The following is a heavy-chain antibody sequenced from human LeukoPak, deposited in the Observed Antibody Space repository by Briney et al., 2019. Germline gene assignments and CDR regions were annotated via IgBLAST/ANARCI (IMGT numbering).Heavy chain of an antibody. Sequence: GGSLRLSCAASGFTFRIYAMSWVRQAPGKGLEWVSVISDSGGSRYHADSVKGRFTISRDNSKNTLYLQMNSLRAEDTAVYYCAKRVDSSGYYYLPYFDCWGQGTLVTVSS. CDR2: ISDSGGSR. V-gene: IGHV3-23*01. D-gene: IGHD3-22*01. CDR1: GFTFRIYA. J-gene: IGHJ4*02. CDR3: AKRVDSSGYYYLPYFDC.